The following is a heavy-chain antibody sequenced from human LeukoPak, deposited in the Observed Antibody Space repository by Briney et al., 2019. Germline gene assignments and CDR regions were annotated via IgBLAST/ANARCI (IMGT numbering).Heavy chain of an antibody. D-gene: IGHD6-19*01. Sequence: GGSLRLSCAASGFTFSSYWMSWVRQAPGKGLEWVANIKQDGSEKYYVDSVKGRFTISRDNAKNSLCLQMNSLRAEDTAVYYCARDPGIAVADYYFDYWGQGTLVTVSS. CDR1: GFTFSSYW. CDR2: IKQDGSEK. V-gene: IGHV3-7*01. J-gene: IGHJ4*02. CDR3: ARDPGIAVADYYFDY.